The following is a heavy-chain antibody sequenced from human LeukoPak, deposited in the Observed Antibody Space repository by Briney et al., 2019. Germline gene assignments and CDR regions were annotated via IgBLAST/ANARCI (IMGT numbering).Heavy chain of an antibody. Sequence: SQTLSLTCTVSGGSISSGSYYWSWIRQPPGKGLEWIGEINHSGSTNYNPSLKSRVTISVDTSKNQFSLKLSSVTAADTAVYYCARLSELGGYCSSTSCSGESADPWGQGTLVTVSS. CDR2: INHSGST. CDR1: GGSISSGSYY. J-gene: IGHJ5*02. CDR3: ARLSELGGYCSSTSCSGESADP. D-gene: IGHD2-2*01. V-gene: IGHV4-39*07.